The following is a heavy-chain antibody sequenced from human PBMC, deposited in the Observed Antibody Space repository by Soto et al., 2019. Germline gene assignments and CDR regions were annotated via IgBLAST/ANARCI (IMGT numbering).Heavy chain of an antibody. CDR3: ATTLDV. Sequence: RLSCAASGFTFSSYAMHWVRQAPGKGLEWVAVISYDGSNKYYADSVKGRFTISRDNSKNTLYLQMNSLRAEDTAVYYCATTLDVWGQVTTVTVSS. V-gene: IGHV3-30-3*01. CDR1: GFTFSSYA. CDR2: ISYDGSNK. J-gene: IGHJ6*02.